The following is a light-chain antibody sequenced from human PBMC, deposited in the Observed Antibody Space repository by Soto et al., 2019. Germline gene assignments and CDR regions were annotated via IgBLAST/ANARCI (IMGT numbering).Light chain of an antibody. V-gene: IGKV3-11*01. CDR1: QSIDSY. Sequence: EIVLTQSPATLSLSPGQRATLSCRASQSIDSYLGWYQQKPGQAPRLLIYDMFNRATGIPARFSGSGSGTDFTLTISSLEPADFAVYYCQQRRGWPVTFGQGTRLEIK. CDR2: DMF. J-gene: IGKJ5*01. CDR3: QQRRGWPVT.